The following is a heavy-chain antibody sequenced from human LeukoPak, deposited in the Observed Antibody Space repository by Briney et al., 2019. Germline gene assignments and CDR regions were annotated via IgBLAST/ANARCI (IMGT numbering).Heavy chain of an antibody. CDR2: INWNGGST. Sequence: GGSLRLSCAASGFRFDDYGMSWVRQAPGKGRDWVPGINWNGGSTAYADSVKGRFTISRDNAKNSLYLQMNSLRAEDTALYYCARDQYYDGSGTPFDYWGQGTLVTVSS. CDR1: GFRFDDYG. D-gene: IGHD3-22*01. J-gene: IGHJ4*02. CDR3: ARDQYYDGSGTPFDY. V-gene: IGHV3-20*04.